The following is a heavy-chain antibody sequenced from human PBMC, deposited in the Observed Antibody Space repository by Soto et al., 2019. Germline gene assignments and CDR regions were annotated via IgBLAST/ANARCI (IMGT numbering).Heavy chain of an antibody. CDR3: ARVGVDYYDSSGSGNWFDP. V-gene: IGHV1-18*01. Sequence: ASVKVSCKASGYTFXSYGISWARQAPGKGLEWMGWISAYNGNTNYAQKLQGRVTMTTDTSTSTAYMELRSLRSDDTAVYYCARVGVDYYDSSGSGNWFDPWGQGTLVTVSS. CDR2: ISAYNGNT. D-gene: IGHD3-22*01. J-gene: IGHJ5*02. CDR1: GYTFXSYG.